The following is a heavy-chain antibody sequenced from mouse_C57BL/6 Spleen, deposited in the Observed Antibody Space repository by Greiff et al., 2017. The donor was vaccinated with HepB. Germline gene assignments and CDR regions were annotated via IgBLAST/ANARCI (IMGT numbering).Heavy chain of an antibody. CDR2: SRNKANDYTT. Sequence: DVQLVESGGGLVQSGRSLRLSCATSGFTFSDFYMEWVRQAPGKGLEWIAASRNKANDYTTEYSASVKGRFIVSRDTSQSILYLQMNALRAEDTAIYYCARDALYYYGSRGYFDVWGTGTTVTVSS. CDR1: GFTFSDFY. CDR3: ARDALYYYGSRGYFDV. J-gene: IGHJ1*03. V-gene: IGHV7-1*01. D-gene: IGHD1-1*01.